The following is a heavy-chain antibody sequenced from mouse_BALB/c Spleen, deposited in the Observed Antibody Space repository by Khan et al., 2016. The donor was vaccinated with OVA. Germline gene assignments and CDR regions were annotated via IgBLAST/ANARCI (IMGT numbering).Heavy chain of an antibody. CDR2: INTYTGEP. J-gene: IGHJ3*01. Sequence: QIQLVQSGPELKKPGETVKISCKASGYTLTNYGMNWVKQAPGKGLKWMGWINTYTGEPTCADDFKGRFAFSLETSASTAYLQINNLKNEERATYFCARSNGNYCFAYWGQGTLVTVSA. CDR3: ARSNGNYCFAY. CDR1: GYTLTNYG. D-gene: IGHD2-1*01. V-gene: IGHV9-1*02.